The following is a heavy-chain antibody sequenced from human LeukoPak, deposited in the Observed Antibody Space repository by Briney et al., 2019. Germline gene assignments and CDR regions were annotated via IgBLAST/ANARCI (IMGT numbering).Heavy chain of an antibody. V-gene: IGHV5-51*01. CDR3: ARPVGYCSGGSCYDPGAFDI. D-gene: IGHD2-15*01. CDR1: GYSFTSYW. Sequence: GESLKISCKGSGYSFTSYWIGWVRQMPGKGLEWMGIIYPGDSDTRYSPSFQGQVTISADKSIGTAYLQWSSLKASDTAMYYCARPVGYCSGGSCYDPGAFDIWGQGTMVTVSS. CDR2: IYPGDSDT. J-gene: IGHJ3*02.